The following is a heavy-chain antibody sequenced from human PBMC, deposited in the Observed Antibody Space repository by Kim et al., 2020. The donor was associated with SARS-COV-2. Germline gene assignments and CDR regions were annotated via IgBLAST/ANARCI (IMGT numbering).Heavy chain of an antibody. CDR2: IYYSGST. V-gene: IGHV4-39*07. CDR1: GGSISSSSYY. CDR3: ARGPEDSPFDY. D-gene: IGHD2-15*01. Sequence: SETLSLTCTVSGGSISSSSYYWGWIRQPPGKGLEWIGSIYYSGSTYYNPSLKSRVTISVDTSKNQFSLKLSSVTAADTAVYYCARGPEDSPFDYWGQGT. J-gene: IGHJ4*02.